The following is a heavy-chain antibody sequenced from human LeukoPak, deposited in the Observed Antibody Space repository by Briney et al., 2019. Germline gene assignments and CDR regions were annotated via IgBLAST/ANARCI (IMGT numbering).Heavy chain of an antibody. CDR2: IYHSGST. V-gene: IGHV4-38-2*02. J-gene: IGHJ4*02. CDR1: GYSIGSGYY. CDR3: ARDYDGYKPRNVFDY. Sequence: PSETLSLTCTVSGYSIGSGYYWGWIRQPPGKGLEWIGSIYHSGSTYYNPSLKSRVTISVDTSKNQFSLKLSSVTAADTAVYYCARDYDGYKPRNVFDYWGQGTLVTVSS. D-gene: IGHD5-24*01.